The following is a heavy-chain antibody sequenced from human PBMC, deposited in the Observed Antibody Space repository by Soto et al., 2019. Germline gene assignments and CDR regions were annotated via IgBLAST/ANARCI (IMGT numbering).Heavy chain of an antibody. D-gene: IGHD3-22*01. J-gene: IGHJ4*02. Sequence: EVQLVESGGGLVQPGGSLRLSCAASGFTFSTSWMTWVRQAPGQGLEWVANIKQDGSEKNYVDSVKGRFTISRDNAKNSLYLQMNSLRAEDTAVYYCANLGVSSGLDYWGQGTLVTVSS. V-gene: IGHV3-7*01. CDR1: GFTFSTSW. CDR3: ANLGVSSGLDY. CDR2: IKQDGSEK.